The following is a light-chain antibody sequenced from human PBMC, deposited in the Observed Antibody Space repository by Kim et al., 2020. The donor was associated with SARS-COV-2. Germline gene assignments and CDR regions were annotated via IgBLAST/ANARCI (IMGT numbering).Light chain of an antibody. CDR3: QQSYSTPPT. Sequence: GDRATITCRASQTIASYLNWYQQKPGKAPKLLIYAASRLQSGVPSRFSGSGSGTDFTLTISSLQPEDFAVYYCQQSYSTPPTFGQGTKVDIK. CDR2: AAS. J-gene: IGKJ1*01. V-gene: IGKV1-39*01. CDR1: QTIASY.